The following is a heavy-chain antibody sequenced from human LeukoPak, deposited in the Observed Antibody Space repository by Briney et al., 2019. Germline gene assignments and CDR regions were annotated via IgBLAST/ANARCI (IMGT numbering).Heavy chain of an antibody. V-gene: IGHV4-30-2*01. CDR2: IYHSGST. Sequence: SETLSLTCTVSGGSISSGGYYWSWIRQPPGKGLEWIGYIYHSGSTHYNPSLKSRVTISVDRSKNQFSLKLSSVTAADTAMYYCARWIARLGLEWFDPWGQGILVTVSS. D-gene: IGHD2-2*03. J-gene: IGHJ5*02. CDR3: ARWIARLGLEWFDP. CDR1: GGSISSGGYY.